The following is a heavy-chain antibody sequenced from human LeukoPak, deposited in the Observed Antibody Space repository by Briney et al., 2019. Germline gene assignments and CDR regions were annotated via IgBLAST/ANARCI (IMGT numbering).Heavy chain of an antibody. J-gene: IGHJ3*02. Sequence: VASVKVSCKVSGYTLTELSMHWVRQAPGKGLEWMGGFDPEVGETIYAQKFQGRVTMTEDTSTSTAYMELSSLRSEDTAVYYCATVAGNHISRVRGDIGAFDIWGQGTMVTVSS. CDR2: FDPEVGET. CDR3: ATVAGNHISRVRGDIGAFDI. CDR1: GYTLTELS. D-gene: IGHD3-10*01. V-gene: IGHV1-24*01.